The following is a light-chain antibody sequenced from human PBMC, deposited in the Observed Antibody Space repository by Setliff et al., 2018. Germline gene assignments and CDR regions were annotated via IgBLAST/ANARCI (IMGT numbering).Light chain of an antibody. J-gene: IGLJ2*01. CDR2: YDK. CDR3: QVWDRDSDCVV. CDR1: NIEDKN. V-gene: IGLV3-21*01. Sequence: SYELTQPPSVSVAPGKTARISCAGNNIEDKNVNWYQQQPGQAPVLVIYYDKDRPAGVPERFSGSNSGSTATLTISRVEAGDEADYFCQVWDRDSDCVVFGGGTKVTV.